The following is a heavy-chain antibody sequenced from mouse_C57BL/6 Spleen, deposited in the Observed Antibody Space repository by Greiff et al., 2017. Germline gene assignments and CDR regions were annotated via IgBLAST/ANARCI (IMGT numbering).Heavy chain of an antibody. J-gene: IGHJ4*01. CDR3: ARLGRGAMDY. CDR2: ISSGGSYT. D-gene: IGHD4-1*01. V-gene: IGHV5-6*01. Sequence: EVQLVESGGDLVKPGGSLKLSCAASGFTFSSYGMSWVRQTPDKRLEWVATISSGGSYTYYPDSVKGRFTISRDNAKNTLYLQMSSLKSEDTAMYYCARLGRGAMDYWGQGTSVTVSS. CDR1: GFTFSSYG.